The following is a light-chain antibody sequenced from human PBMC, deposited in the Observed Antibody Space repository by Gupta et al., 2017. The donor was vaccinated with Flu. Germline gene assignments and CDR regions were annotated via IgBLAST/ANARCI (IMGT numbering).Light chain of an antibody. CDR1: QSISSY. CDR3: QQSYSTPPLT. Sequence: DIQMTQSPSSLSASVGDRVTITCRASQSISSYLNWYQQKPGKAPKLLIYAASSLQSGVPSRFSGSGSGTDFTLTISSLQPEDFAAYYCQQSYSTPPLTFAGGTNVKIK. V-gene: IGKV1-39*01. J-gene: IGKJ4*01. CDR2: AAS.